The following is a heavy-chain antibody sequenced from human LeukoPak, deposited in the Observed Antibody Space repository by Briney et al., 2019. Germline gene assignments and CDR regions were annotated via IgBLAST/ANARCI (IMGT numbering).Heavy chain of an antibody. CDR2: ISWNSCSI. CDR1: GFTFDDYA. Sequence: PGRSLRLSCAASGFTFDDYAMHWVRHAQGKGLEWVSGISWNSCSIGYADSVKGRFTISRDNAKNSLYLQMNSLRAEDTALYYCAKDLFGTTVVTPGYFDYWGQGTLVTVSS. J-gene: IGHJ4*02. D-gene: IGHD4-23*01. CDR3: AKDLFGTTVVTPGYFDY. V-gene: IGHV3-9*01.